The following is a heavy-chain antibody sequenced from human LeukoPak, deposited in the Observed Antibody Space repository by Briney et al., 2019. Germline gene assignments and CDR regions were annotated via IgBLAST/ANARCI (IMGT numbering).Heavy chain of an antibody. CDR1: GGSISSSSYY. D-gene: IGHD3-16*01. CDR2: IYYSGST. J-gene: IGHJ4*02. V-gene: IGHV4-39*01. CDR3: ASVRGEYYFDY. Sequence: NASETLSLTCTVSGGSISSSSYYWGWIRQPPGKGLEWIGSIYYSGSTYYNPSLKSRVTISVDTSKNQFSLKLSSVTAADTAVYYCASVRGEYYFDYWGQGTLVTVSS.